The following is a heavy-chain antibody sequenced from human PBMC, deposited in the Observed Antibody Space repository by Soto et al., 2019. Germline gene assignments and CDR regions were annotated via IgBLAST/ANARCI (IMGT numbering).Heavy chain of an antibody. J-gene: IGHJ4*02. V-gene: IGHV3-23*01. D-gene: IGHD3-3*01. CDR3: AKEGDLIGYYYFSCFDY. CDR2: ITGSGGST. CDR1: GFTFSSYS. Sequence: GGSLRLSCAASGFTFSSYSMSWVRQAPGKGLEWVSAITGSGGSTYYADSVKGRFTISRDNSKNTLYLQMNSLRAEDTAVYYCAKEGDLIGYYYFSCFDYWGQGTPVTVSS.